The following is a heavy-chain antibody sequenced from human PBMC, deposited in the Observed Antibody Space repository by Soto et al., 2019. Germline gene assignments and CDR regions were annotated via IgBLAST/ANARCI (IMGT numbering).Heavy chain of an antibody. CDR1: GFTFRSYS. V-gene: IGHV3-64D*06. Sequence: GGSLRLSCSASGFTFRSYSMHWVRQAPGKGPEYVSVISSNGGNTDYADFVKGRFTISRDNSKDALYLQMSGLRAEDTAMYYCVKGAYSSSTHYFDYWGQGTLVTGS. D-gene: IGHD6-6*01. CDR2: ISSNGGNT. J-gene: IGHJ4*02. CDR3: VKGAYSSSTHYFDY.